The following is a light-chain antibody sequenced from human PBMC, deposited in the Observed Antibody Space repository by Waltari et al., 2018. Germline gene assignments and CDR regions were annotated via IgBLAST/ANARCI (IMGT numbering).Light chain of an antibody. CDR1: VGIGYW. V-gene: IGKV1-5*03. CDR3: QYYYLYSRG. CDR2: RAS. J-gene: IGKJ2*03. Sequence: DIQMTQSPSTLSASVGDRVTITCRASVGIGYWMAWYQQEPGKAPKLLIYRASTLQSGGPSRFSGSGSGTEFTLTISSLQPDDFGSYYCQYYYLYSRGFGQGTKVEIK.